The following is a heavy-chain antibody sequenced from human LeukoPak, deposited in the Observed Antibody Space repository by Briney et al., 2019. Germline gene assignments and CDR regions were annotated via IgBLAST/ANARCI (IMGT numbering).Heavy chain of an antibody. V-gene: IGHV4-59*08. Sequence: PSQTLSLTCTVSGGSVSSYYWSWIRQPPRKGLEWIAYIYYTGITRYNTSLKSRFTISVDRSKHQLSLNLNSVTAADTAVYYCAIHDAIAEGQNAFDLWGQGTKVTVSS. CDR2: IYYTGIT. J-gene: IGHJ3*01. D-gene: IGHD6-13*01. CDR1: GGSVSSYY. CDR3: AIHDAIAEGQNAFDL.